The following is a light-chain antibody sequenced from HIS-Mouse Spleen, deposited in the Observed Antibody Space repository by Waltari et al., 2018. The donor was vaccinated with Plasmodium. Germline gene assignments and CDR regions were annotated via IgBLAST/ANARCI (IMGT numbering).Light chain of an antibody. CDR2: DVS. CDR3: SSYTSSSNHVV. CDR1: SSDVGGYNY. J-gene: IGLJ2*01. V-gene: IGLV2-14*03. Sequence: LTQPASVSGSPGQSITISCTGTSSDVGGYNYVSWYQQHPGKAPKLMIYDVSNRPSGVSNRFSGSKSGNTASLTISGLQAEDEADYYCSSYTSSSNHVVFGGGTKLTVL.